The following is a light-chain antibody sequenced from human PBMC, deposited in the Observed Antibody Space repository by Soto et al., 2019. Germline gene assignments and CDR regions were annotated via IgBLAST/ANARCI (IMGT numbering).Light chain of an antibody. CDR2: AAS. J-gene: IGKJ4*01. CDR1: QSISNY. CDR3: XXSYGTPLT. V-gene: IGKV1-39*01. Sequence: DMEMTQSPSSLSASVGDRVTITCRASQSISNYLNWYQHKPGKVPKLLIYAASSLQSGVPTRYSSIGSGTXXXXXXXXLQPXDFXXXXXXXSYGTPLTFGGGTKTEIK.